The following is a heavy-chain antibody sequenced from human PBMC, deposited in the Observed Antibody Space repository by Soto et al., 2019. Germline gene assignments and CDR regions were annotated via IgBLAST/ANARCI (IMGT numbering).Heavy chain of an antibody. D-gene: IGHD1-1*01. Sequence: QVHLVQSGAEVREPGASVKISCKASGFTFTTHPIHWVRQAPDQRLEWMGWINPGNGYSDYSQKFQGRVTFTRDTSANTAYMELNSLRAEDTALNYCASRPGLDTGPFDYWGQGTLVTVSS. V-gene: IGHV1-3*01. CDR1: GFTFTTHP. J-gene: IGHJ4*02. CDR3: ASRPGLDTGPFDY. CDR2: INPGNGYS.